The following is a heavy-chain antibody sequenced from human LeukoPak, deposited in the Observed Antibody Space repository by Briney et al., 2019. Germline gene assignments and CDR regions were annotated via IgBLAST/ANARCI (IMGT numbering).Heavy chain of an antibody. D-gene: IGHD6-13*01. CDR3: ARAYSSSWYFNWFDP. CDR1: GYSISSGYY. CDR2: IYHSGST. Sequence: SETLSLTCTVSGYSISSGYYWAWIRQPPGKGLEWIGNIYHSGSTYYNPSLKSRVTISVDTSKNQFSLQLTSVTAADTAVYYCARAYSSSWYFNWFDPWGQGTLVTVSS. V-gene: IGHV4-38-2*02. J-gene: IGHJ5*02.